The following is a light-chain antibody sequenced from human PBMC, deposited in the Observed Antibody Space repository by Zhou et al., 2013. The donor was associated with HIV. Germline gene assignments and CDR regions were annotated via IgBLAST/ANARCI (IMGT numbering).Light chain of an antibody. J-gene: IGLJ2*01. CDR3: SSXTSTSSLV. V-gene: IGLV2-14*03. Sequence: QSALTQPASVSGSPGQSITISCTGTSSDVGNYNYVSWYQQHPDKAPKLMINDVSHRPSGVSNRFSGSKSGNTASLTISGLQAEDEADYYCSSXTSTSSLVFGGGTKLIVL. CDR1: SSDVGNYNY. CDR2: DVS.